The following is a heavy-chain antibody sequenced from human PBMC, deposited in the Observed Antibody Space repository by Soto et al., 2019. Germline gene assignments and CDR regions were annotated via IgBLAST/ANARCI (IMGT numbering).Heavy chain of an antibody. Sequence: QVQLVQSGAEVKKPGSSVKVSCKASGGTFSSYAISWVRQAPGQGLEWIGGVLPSFGKATYAQKFQGRVTITADESTSTAYMELSSLRSEDTAVYYCARAVVVVPAALYYYYGMDVWGQGTTVTVSS. D-gene: IGHD2-2*01. V-gene: IGHV1-69*01. CDR3: ARAVVVVPAALYYYYGMDV. CDR1: GGTFSSYA. CDR2: VLPSFGKA. J-gene: IGHJ6*02.